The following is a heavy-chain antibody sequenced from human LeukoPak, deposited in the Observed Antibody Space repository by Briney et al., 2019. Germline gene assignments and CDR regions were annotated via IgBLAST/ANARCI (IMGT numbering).Heavy chain of an antibody. CDR1: GGSISSSSYY. CDR2: IYYSGST. D-gene: IGHD3-10*01. Sequence: ASETLSLTCTVSGGSISSSSYYWGWIRQPPGKGLEWIGSIYYSGSTYYNPSLKSRVTISVDTSKNQFSLKLSSVTAADTAVYYCASISREYYFDYWGQGTLVTVSS. J-gene: IGHJ4*02. V-gene: IGHV4-39*01. CDR3: ASISREYYFDY.